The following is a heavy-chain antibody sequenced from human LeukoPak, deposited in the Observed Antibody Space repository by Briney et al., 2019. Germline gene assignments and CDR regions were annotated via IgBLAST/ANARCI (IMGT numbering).Heavy chain of an antibody. J-gene: IGHJ3*01. Sequence: GGSLRLSCAASGFTFSDAWISWVRQAPGKGLEWIARIKGKADGGTKDYAAPVKGRFTVSRDDSENTLYLQMNSLKTEDTGMYYCVRPPYSGSSQPDFDAWGQGTLVTVSS. CDR3: VRPPYSGSSQPDFDA. CDR1: GFTFSDAW. CDR2: IKGKADGGTK. D-gene: IGHD1-26*01. V-gene: IGHV3-15*01.